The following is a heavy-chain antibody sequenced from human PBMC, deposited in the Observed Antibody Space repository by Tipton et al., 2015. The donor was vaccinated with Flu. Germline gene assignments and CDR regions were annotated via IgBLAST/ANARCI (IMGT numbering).Heavy chain of an antibody. V-gene: IGHV4-61*01. CDR2: IYYSGST. D-gene: IGHD5-24*01. Sequence: TLSLTCTVSGDSVSSGRYYWSWLRQTPGKGLEWIGYIYYSGSTTYNPSLRTRVNISIDTSKKQFSLEVSSVITADTAMYYCARVPFGDGYDYYVDFWGQGILVTVSS. CDR3: ARVPFGDGYDYYVDF. CDR1: GDSVSSGRYY. J-gene: IGHJ4*02.